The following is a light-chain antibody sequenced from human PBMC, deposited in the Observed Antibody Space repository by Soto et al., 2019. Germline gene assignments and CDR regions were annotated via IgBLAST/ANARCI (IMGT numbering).Light chain of an antibody. CDR1: QSVSSN. CDR3: QQYNNWPRT. Sequence: EIVMTQSPATLSVSPGERATLSCRASQSVSSNLAWYQQKPGQAPRLLIYGASTRATGIPARFSGSGSGTAFTLTISSLPSEDFAVYYCQQYNNWPRTFGPGTKVEIK. J-gene: IGKJ1*01. V-gene: IGKV3-15*01. CDR2: GAS.